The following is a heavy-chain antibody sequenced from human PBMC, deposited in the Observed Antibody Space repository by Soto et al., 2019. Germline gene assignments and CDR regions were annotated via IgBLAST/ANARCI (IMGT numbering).Heavy chain of an antibody. Sequence: GASVKVSRKVSGYTLTELSMHWVLQAPGKGLEWMGGFDPEDGETIYAQKFQGRVTMTEDTSTDTAYMELSSLRSEDTAVYYCATRILYCTNGVCYIRASFDYWGQGTLVTVSS. CDR1: GYTLTELS. D-gene: IGHD2-8*01. CDR3: ATRILYCTNGVCYIRASFDY. J-gene: IGHJ4*02. V-gene: IGHV1-24*01. CDR2: FDPEDGET.